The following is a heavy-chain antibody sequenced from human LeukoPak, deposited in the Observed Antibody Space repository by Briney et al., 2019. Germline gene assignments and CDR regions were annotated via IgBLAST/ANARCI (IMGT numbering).Heavy chain of an antibody. V-gene: IGHV4-34*01. J-gene: IGHJ4*02. D-gene: IGHD3-3*01. Sequence: SETLSLTCAVYGGSFSGYYWSWIRQPPGKGLEWIGEINHSGSTNYNPSLKSRVTISVDTSKNQFPLKLSSVTAADTAVYYCARGRRYDFWSGYPPFDYWGQGTLVTVSS. CDR1: GGSFSGYY. CDR3: ARGRRYDFWSGYPPFDY. CDR2: INHSGST.